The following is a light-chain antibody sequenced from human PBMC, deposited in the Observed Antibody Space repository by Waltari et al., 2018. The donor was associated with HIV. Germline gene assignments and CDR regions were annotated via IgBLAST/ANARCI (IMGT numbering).Light chain of an antibody. CDR2: VAS. V-gene: IGKV1-39*01. CDR3: QQSHSAPLA. CDR1: QSINTY. Sequence: DIQMTQSPSSLSASIGDSVTITCRATQSINTYLNWYQQKQGKAPNLLIYVASNLQSGVPSRFSGSGSGTDFTLTISSLQPEDFATYYCQQSHSAPLAFGQGTKVELK. J-gene: IGKJ1*01.